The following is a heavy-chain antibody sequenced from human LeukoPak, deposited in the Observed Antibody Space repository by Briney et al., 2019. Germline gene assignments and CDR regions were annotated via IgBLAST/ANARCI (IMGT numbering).Heavy chain of an antibody. CDR2: IYTSGST. CDR3: ARVQYSGYDSVWFDP. CDR1: GGSISSYY. V-gene: IGHV4-4*07. Sequence: SETLSLTCTVSGGSISSYYWSWIRQPAGKGLEWIGRIYTSGSTNYNPSLKGRVTMSVDTSKNQFSLKLSSVTAADTAVYYCARVQYSGYDSVWFDPWGQGTLVTVSS. J-gene: IGHJ5*02. D-gene: IGHD5-12*01.